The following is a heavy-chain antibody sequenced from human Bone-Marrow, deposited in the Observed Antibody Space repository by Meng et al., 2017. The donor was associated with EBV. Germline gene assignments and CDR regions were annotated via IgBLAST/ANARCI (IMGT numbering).Heavy chain of an antibody. V-gene: IGHV3-23*01. CDR2: ISGNGSMT. J-gene: IGHJ4*02. CDR1: GFTFSTYA. CDR3: AKRSRLSSTFDY. D-gene: IGHD2/OR15-2a*01. Sequence: EVQLLESGGGLIQPGGSLRLSCAASGFTFSTYAMSWVRQAPGRGLEWVSGISGNGSMTNYADSVKGRFTISRDKSKNTLYLQMNSLRAEDTAVYYCAKRSRLSSTFDYWGQGTLVTVSS.